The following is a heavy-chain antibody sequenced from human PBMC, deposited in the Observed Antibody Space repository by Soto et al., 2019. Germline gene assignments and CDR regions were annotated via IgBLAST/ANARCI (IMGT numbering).Heavy chain of an antibody. Sequence: GGSLRLSCAASGFTFSSYAMSWVRQAPGKGLEWVSAISGSGGSTYYADSVKGRFTISRDNSKNTLYLQMNSLRAEDTAVYYCAKDQGQNYDFRSGWYPYYYYGMDVWGQGTTVTVSS. CDR3: AKDQGQNYDFRSGWYPYYYYGMDV. V-gene: IGHV3-23*01. J-gene: IGHJ6*02. CDR1: GFTFSSYA. CDR2: ISGSGGST. D-gene: IGHD3-3*01.